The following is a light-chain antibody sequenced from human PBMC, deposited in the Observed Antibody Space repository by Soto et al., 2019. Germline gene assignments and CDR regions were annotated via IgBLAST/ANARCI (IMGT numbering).Light chain of an antibody. CDR3: QAYNMWVGT. V-gene: IGKV3-15*01. Sequence: EIVMTQSPATLYVSPGEKATLSCRTRQSVSSNFAWYQQKPGQPPRLLIYRASTRATGLPARFSGSGSVKEFTLTISSLHSEEVGVYYFQAYNMWVGTFGQGKKV. CDR2: RAS. J-gene: IGKJ1*01. CDR1: QSVSSN.